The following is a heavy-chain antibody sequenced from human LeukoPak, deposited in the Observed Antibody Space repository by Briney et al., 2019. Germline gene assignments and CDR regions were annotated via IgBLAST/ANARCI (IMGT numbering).Heavy chain of an antibody. Sequence: SVKVSCKASGGTFSSYAISWVRQAPGQGLEWMGGIIPIFGTANYAQKFQGRVTITTDESTSTAYMELSSLRSEDTAGYYCARETPPYYHDRRGFYLYHWGQGTLGTVPS. CDR1: GGTFSSYA. D-gene: IGHD3-22*01. V-gene: IGHV1-69*05. CDR2: IIPIFGTA. J-gene: IGHJ4*02. CDR3: ARETPPYYHDRRGFYLYH.